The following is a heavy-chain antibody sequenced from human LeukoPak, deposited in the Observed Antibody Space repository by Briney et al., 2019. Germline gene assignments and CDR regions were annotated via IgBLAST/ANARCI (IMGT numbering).Heavy chain of an antibody. J-gene: IGHJ4*02. V-gene: IGHV4-59*01. CDR1: GGSISSYY. CDR2: IYYSGST. D-gene: IGHD6-19*01. CDR3: ARAEIAVAFDY. Sequence: SETLSLTCTVSGGSISSYYWSWIRQPPGKGLEWIGYIYYSGSTNYNPSLKSRVTISVDTSKNQFSLELSSVTAADTAVYYCARAEIAVAFDYWGQGTLVTVSS.